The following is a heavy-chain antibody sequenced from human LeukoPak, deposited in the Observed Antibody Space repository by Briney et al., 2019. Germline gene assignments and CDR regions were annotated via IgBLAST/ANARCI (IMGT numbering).Heavy chain of an antibody. CDR3: ARDPASSGYFP. Sequence: HWVRQXXGQGLEWMGIINPSGGSTSYAQKFQGRVTMTRDTSTSTVYMELSSLRSEDTAVYYCARDPASSGYFPWGQGTLVTVSS. CDR2: INPSGGST. D-gene: IGHD3-22*01. J-gene: IGHJ5*02. V-gene: IGHV1-46*01.